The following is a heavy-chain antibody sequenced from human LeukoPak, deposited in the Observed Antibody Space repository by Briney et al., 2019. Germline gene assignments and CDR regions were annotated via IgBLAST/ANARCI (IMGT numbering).Heavy chain of an antibody. CDR3: ARGRIDAFDI. CDR1: GFTFSSDS. J-gene: IGHJ3*02. Sequence: TGGSLRLSCSASGFTFSSDSMNWVRQAPAKGLECVSSISSSSSYIYYADSVKGRFTSSRDNAKNSLYMQMTSLTAEDTAVYSCARGRIDAFDIWGQGTMVTVSS. CDR2: ISSSSSYI. V-gene: IGHV3-21*01.